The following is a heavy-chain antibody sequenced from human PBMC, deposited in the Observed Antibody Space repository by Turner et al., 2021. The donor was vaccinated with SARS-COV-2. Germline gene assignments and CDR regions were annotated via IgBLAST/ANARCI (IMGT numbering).Heavy chain of an antibody. D-gene: IGHD3-3*01. CDR1: GFTFSSYS. CDR2: ISSRSSYI. J-gene: IGHJ6*02. V-gene: IGHV3-21*01. CDR3: ARDYYDFWSGYYSYQYGMDV. Sequence: EVQVVESGGGLVKPGGSLRLSCAASGFTFSSYSMNWVRQAPGKGLEWVSTISSRSSYIYYADSVKGRFTISRDNVKNSLYLQMNSLRAEDTAVYYCARDYYDFWSGYYSYQYGMDVWGQGTAVTVS.